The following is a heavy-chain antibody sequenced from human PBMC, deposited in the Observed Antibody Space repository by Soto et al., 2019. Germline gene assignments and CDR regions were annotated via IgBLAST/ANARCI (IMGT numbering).Heavy chain of an antibody. CDR2: ISSSCSTI. D-gene: IGHD3-3*01. CDR3: ASAYYDFWSGYESPTIAGY. V-gene: IGHV3-11*01. CDR1: GFTFSDYY. Sequence: QVQLVESGGGLVKPGGSLRLSCAASGFTFSDYYMSWIRQAPGKGLEWVSYISSSCSTIYYADSVKGRFTISRDNAKNSLYLQMNSLRAEDTAVYYCASAYYDFWSGYESPTIAGYWGQGTLVTVSS. J-gene: IGHJ4*02.